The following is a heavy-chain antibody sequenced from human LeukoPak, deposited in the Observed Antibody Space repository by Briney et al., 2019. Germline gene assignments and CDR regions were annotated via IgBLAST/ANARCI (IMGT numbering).Heavy chain of an antibody. Sequence: ASVKVSCKASGYTFTSYGISWVRQAPGQGLEWMGWISAYNGNTNYAQKLQGRVTMTTDTSTSTAYMELRSLRSDDTAVYYCARDHEPTGAYYYMDVWGKGTTVTISS. CDR3: ARDHEPTGAYYYMDV. V-gene: IGHV1-18*01. J-gene: IGHJ6*03. CDR1: GYTFTSYG. CDR2: ISAYNGNT. D-gene: IGHD4-17*01.